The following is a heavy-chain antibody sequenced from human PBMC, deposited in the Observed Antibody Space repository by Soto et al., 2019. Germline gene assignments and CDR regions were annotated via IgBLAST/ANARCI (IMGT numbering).Heavy chain of an antibody. V-gene: IGHV3-64*01. J-gene: IGHJ6*03. D-gene: IGHD6-13*01. CDR3: ARRGYGSRWPNGYMDV. CDR1: GFTFSNYE. Sequence: EAQLVESGGGLVQPGGSLRLSCAASGFTFSNYEMHWFRQAPGKGLEYVSGISNNGAHTDYAKSVKGRFTISRDNSENTMYLQMGSLRAEDMALYYCARRGYGSRWPNGYMDVWGKGTTVTVSS. CDR2: ISNNGAHT.